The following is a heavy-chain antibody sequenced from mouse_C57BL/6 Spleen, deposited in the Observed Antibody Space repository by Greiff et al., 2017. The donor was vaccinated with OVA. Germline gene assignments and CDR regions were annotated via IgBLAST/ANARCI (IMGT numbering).Heavy chain of an antibody. Sequence: VQLQQSGPELVKPGASVKISCKASGYTFTDYYMNWVKQSHGKSLEWIGDINPNNGGTSYNQKFKGKATLTVDKSSSTAYMELRSLTSEDSAVYYCAGRDYDRGCAYGGQGTLVTVSA. D-gene: IGHD2-4*01. CDR1: GYTFTDYY. J-gene: IGHJ3*01. V-gene: IGHV1-26*01. CDR3: AGRDYDRGCAY. CDR2: INPNNGGT.